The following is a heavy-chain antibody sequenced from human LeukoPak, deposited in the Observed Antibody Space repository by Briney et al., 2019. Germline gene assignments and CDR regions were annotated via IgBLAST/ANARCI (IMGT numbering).Heavy chain of an antibody. V-gene: IGHV3-49*04. D-gene: IGHD6-19*01. Sequence: QPGGSLRLSCAASEFTLSTYDMSWVRQAPGKGLEWVGFIRSKIYGGTTEYAASVKGRFTISRDDSKSIAYLQMNSLKTEDTAVYYCARGGPVTGPAEYFQHWGQGTLVTVSS. J-gene: IGHJ1*01. CDR3: ARGGPVTGPAEYFQH. CDR2: IRSKIYGGTT. CDR1: EFTLSTYD.